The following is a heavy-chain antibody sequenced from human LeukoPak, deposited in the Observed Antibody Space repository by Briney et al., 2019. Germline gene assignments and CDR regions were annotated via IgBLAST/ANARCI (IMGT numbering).Heavy chain of an antibody. V-gene: IGHV3-15*01. Sequence: GGSLRLSCAASGFTFTNAWMSWVRQAPGKGLEWVGRIKSKIDGGTTDYAAPVKGRFTISRDDSKNTLYLQMNSLRAEDTAVYYCARDCLRTSCYGGDVWGKGTTVTVSS. CDR1: GFTFTNAW. D-gene: IGHD2-2*01. CDR2: IKSKIDGGTT. CDR3: ARDCLRTSCYGGDV. J-gene: IGHJ6*04.